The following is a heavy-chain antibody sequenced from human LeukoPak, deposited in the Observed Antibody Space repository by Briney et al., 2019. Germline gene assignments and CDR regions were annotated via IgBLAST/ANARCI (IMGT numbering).Heavy chain of an antibody. D-gene: IGHD3-10*01. J-gene: IGHJ4*02. CDR2: IYTSGST. V-gene: IGHV4-4*07. Sequence: ASETLSLTCTVSGGSISSYYWSWIRQPAGKVLEWIGRIYTSGSTNYNPSLKSRVTMSVDTSKNQFSLKLISVTAADTAVYYCARSYYGSGSYYRPFEYWGQGTLVTVSS. CDR1: GGSISSYY. CDR3: ARSYYGSGSYYRPFEY.